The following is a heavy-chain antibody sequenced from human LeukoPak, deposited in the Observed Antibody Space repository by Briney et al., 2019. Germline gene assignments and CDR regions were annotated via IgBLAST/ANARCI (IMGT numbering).Heavy chain of an antibody. CDR2: ISYDGNTE. J-gene: IGHJ4*02. Sequence: GGSLRLSCAASGFTFSSYGMHWVRQAPGKGLEWVAVISYDGNTEYYADSVKGRFTICRDNSKNTLYLQMNSLRAEDTAVYYCAKVHLTYYFDSSGYGFQDYWGQGTLVTVSS. CDR3: AKVHLTYYFDSSGYGFQDY. V-gene: IGHV3-30*18. D-gene: IGHD3-22*01. CDR1: GFTFSSYG.